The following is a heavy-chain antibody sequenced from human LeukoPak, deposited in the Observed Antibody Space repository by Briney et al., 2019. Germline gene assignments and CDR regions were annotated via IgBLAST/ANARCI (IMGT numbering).Heavy chain of an antibody. CDR2: ISGSGGST. J-gene: IGHJ3*02. D-gene: IGHD3-10*01. CDR3: AKDLWYAFDI. CDR1: GFTFSSYA. V-gene: IGHV3-23*01. Sequence: GESLRLSCAASGFTFSSYAMSWVRQGPGKGLEWVSAISGSGGSTYYADSVKGRFTISRDNSKNTLYLQMNSLRAEDTAVYYCAKDLWYAFDIWGQGTMVTVSS.